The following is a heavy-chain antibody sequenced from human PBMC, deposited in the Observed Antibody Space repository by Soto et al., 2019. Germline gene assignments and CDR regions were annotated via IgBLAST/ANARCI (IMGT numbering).Heavy chain of an antibody. CDR3: ARHAYRNASYNWFDP. Sequence: ASVKVSCKASGYTFTSDYMQRVGQAPGQGLEWMGIINPSGGCTSYAQNFEVRVTVTRDTSTSTVYMELSSLRLEVTAVYYCARHAYRNASYNWFDPWGQGTLATVSS. D-gene: IGHD3-16*01. J-gene: IGHJ5*02. CDR2: INPSGGCT. V-gene: IGHV1-46*01. CDR1: GYTFTSDY.